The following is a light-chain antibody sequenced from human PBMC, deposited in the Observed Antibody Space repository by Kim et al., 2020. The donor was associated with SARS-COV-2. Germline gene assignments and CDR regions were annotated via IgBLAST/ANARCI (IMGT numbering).Light chain of an antibody. CDR2: GAS. Sequence: EIVLTQSPGTLSLSPGERATLSCRASQSVTSSYLAWYQQRPGQAPRLLIYGASNRATGIPDRVSGSGSGTDFTLTISRLEPEDFAVYFCQQYGRSPRTFGQGTRLEI. CDR1: QSVTSSY. J-gene: IGKJ2*02. V-gene: IGKV3-20*01. CDR3: QQYGRSPRT.